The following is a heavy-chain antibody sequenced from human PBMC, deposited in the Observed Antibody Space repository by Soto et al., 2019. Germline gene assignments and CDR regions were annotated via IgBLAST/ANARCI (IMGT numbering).Heavy chain of an antibody. J-gene: IGHJ4*02. CDR1: GFAFSNYA. V-gene: IGHV3-23*01. Sequence: PGGSLRLSCAASGFAFSNYALHWVRQAPGKGLEWVSSISTSIDATYYADSVQGRFTISRDDSKNTLYLQMNSLRAEDSAVYYCAKDRTVAARNFDYWGQGTQVTVSS. D-gene: IGHD6-6*01. CDR3: AKDRTVAARNFDY. CDR2: ISTSIDAT.